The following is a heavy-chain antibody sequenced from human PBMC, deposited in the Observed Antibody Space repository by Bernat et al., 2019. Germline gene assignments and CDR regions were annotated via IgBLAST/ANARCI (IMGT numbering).Heavy chain of an antibody. J-gene: IGHJ3*02. V-gene: IGHV4-31*03. Sequence: QLQLQESGSGLVKPSQTLSLTCTVSGGSISSGGYYWSWIRQHPGKGLEWIGYIYYSGSTYYNPSLKSRVTISVDTSKNQFSLKLSSVTAADTAVYYCARFLCNYYDSSGYCLFDIWGQGTMVTVSS. CDR3: ARFLCNYYDSSGYCLFDI. D-gene: IGHD3-22*01. CDR2: IYYSGST. CDR1: GGSISSGGYY.